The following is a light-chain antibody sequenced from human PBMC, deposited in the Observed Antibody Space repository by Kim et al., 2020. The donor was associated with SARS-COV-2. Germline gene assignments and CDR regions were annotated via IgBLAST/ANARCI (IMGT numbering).Light chain of an antibody. V-gene: IGLV1-40*01. CDR1: SSNIGAQNA. CDR2: GSD. Sequence: QSVLTQPPSVSGAPGQRVTIPCTGTSSNIGAQNAVHWYQQYPGAAPKLLISGSDSRSSGAPDRFSASRSGSSASLAITGLQAEDEGEYYCQSYDRSLSAVVFGGGTQLTVL. J-gene: IGLJ2*01. CDR3: QSYDRSLSAVV.